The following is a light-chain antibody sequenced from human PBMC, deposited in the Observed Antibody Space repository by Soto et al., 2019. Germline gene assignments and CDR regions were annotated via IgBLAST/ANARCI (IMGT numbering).Light chain of an antibody. J-gene: IGKJ4*01. CDR2: DTS. V-gene: IGKV3-15*01. Sequence: EVVMRQSPATLSVSPGEVATLSCRASQGIGDTLAWYQHKPGQIPRLLIYDTSIRATGVPTRFSGSRSGAEFTLTINSLQSEDFAVYYCQPYNNWPLTFGGGTKVDIK. CDR1: QGIGDT. CDR3: QPYNNWPLT.